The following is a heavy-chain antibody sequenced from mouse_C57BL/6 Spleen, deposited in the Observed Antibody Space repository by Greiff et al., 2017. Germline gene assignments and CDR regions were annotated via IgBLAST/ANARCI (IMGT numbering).Heavy chain of an antibody. J-gene: IGHJ3*01. CDR1: GYTFTSYW. D-gene: IGHD1-1*01. V-gene: IGHV1-69*01. CDR2: IDPSDSYT. Sequence: QVQLQQPGAELVMPGASVKLSCKASGYTFTSYWMHWVKQRPGQGLEWIGEIDPSDSYTNYNQQFKGKSTLTVDKSSSTAYMQLSSLTSEDSAVYYCARSGTTVPFAYWGQGTLVTVSA. CDR3: ARSGTTVPFAY.